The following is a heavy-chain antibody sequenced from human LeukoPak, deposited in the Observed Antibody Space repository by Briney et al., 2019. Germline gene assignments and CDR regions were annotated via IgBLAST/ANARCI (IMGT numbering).Heavy chain of an antibody. CDR2: IIPILGIA. CDR1: GGTFISYA. D-gene: IGHD3-22*01. CDR3: ARLDYYYDSSGYYSY. Sequence: GASVKVSCKASGGTFISYAISWVRQAPGQGLEWMGRIIPILGIANYAQKFQGRVTITADKSTSTAYMELSSLRSEDTAVYYCARLDYYYDSSGYYSYWGQGTLVTVSS. J-gene: IGHJ4*02. V-gene: IGHV1-69*04.